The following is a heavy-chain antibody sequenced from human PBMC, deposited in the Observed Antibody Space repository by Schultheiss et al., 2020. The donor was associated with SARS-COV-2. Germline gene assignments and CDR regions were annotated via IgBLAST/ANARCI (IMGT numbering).Heavy chain of an antibody. CDR1: GFTFSSYS. D-gene: IGHD5-18*01. CDR3: AAGMEAIWLVDY. V-gene: IGHV3-53*01. Sequence: GGSLRLSCAASGFTFSSYSMNWVRQAPGKGLEWVSVIYSGGSTYYADSVKGRFTISRDNSKNTFYLQMNSLRAEDTAVYYCAAGMEAIWLVDYWGQGTLVTVSS. CDR2: IYSGGST. J-gene: IGHJ4*02.